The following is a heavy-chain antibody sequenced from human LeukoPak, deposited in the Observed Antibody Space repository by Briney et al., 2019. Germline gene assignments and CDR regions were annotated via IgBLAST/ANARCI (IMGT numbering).Heavy chain of an antibody. Sequence: PGGSLRLSCAASGFTFSSYTMNWVRQAPGEGLEWVSSISSSSLYTYYAESVKGRFTISRDNAKNSVYLQMNSLRDEDTGLYFCARDPRYHLQQSSYYYYMDLWGKGTTVTVSS. CDR2: ISSSSLYT. V-gene: IGHV3-21*01. D-gene: IGHD2-2*01. J-gene: IGHJ6*03. CDR1: GFTFSSYT. CDR3: ARDPRYHLQQSSYYYYMDL.